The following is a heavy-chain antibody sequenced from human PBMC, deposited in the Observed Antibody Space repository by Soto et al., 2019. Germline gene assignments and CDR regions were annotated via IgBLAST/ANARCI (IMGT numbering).Heavy chain of an antibody. CDR3: ALGWYFDL. CDR1: GGSISSSSYY. Sequence: QLQLQESGPGLVKPSETLSLTCTVSGGSISSSSYYWGWIRQPPGKGLEWIGSIYYSGSTYYNPSLNIRVTISVHTSKNQFSQKLSSVTAADTAVYYCALGWYFDLWGRGTLVTVSS. V-gene: IGHV4-39*01. D-gene: IGHD1-26*01. CDR2: IYYSGST. J-gene: IGHJ2*01.